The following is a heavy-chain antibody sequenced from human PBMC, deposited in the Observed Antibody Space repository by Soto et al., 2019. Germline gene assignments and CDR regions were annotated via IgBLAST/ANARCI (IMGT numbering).Heavy chain of an antibody. J-gene: IGHJ6*02. CDR2: ISGSGGST. D-gene: IGHD6-13*01. CDR3: AKRTAAAGTIYYYYYGMDV. Sequence: GGSLRLSCAASGFTFSSYAMSWVRQAPGKGLEWVSAISGSGGSTYYADSVKGRFTISRDNSKNTLYLQMNSLRAEDTAVYYCAKRTAAAGTIYYYYYGMDVWGQGTTVTVSS. V-gene: IGHV3-23*01. CDR1: GFTFSSYA.